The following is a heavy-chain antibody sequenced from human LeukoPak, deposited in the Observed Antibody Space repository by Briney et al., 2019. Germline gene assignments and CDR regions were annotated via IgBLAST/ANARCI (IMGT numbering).Heavy chain of an antibody. V-gene: IGHV1-2*04. J-gene: IGHJ6*02. CDR3: ASSLSGYYGSGSYENYYYYGMDV. CDR2: INPNSGGT. Sequence: VASVKVSCKASGYTFTGYYMHWVRQAPGQGLEWMGWINPNSGGTNYAQKFQGWVTMTRDTSISTAYMELSRLRSEDTAVYYCASSLSGYYGSGSYENYYYYGMDVWGQGTTVTVSS. CDR1: GYTFTGYY. D-gene: IGHD3-10*01.